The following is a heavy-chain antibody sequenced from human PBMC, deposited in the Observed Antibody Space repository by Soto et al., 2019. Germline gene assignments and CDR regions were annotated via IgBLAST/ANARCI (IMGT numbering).Heavy chain of an antibody. Sequence: QVQLQQWGAGLLKPSETLSLTCAVYGDSFNNYFWTWIRQSPGKGLEWIGEINHSGSANYNPSLGSRVTISVDKSKKQFSLKLTSVTAAATAVYYCARVSRAYYDSWGQGTLVTVSS. V-gene: IGHV4-34*01. CDR3: ARVSRAYYDS. J-gene: IGHJ4*02. D-gene: IGHD1-26*01. CDR2: INHSGSA. CDR1: GDSFNNYF.